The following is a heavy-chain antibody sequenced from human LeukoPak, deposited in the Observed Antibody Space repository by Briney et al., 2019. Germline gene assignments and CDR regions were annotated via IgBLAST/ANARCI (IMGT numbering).Heavy chain of an antibody. Sequence: ASVKVSCKASGYTFTGYYMHWVRQAPGQGLEWMGWINPNSGGTNYAQKFQGRVTMTRDTSNSTAYMELSRLRSDDTAVYYCASQATTGGANWFDPWGQGTLVTVSS. CDR2: INPNSGGT. D-gene: IGHD5-12*01. V-gene: IGHV1-2*02. J-gene: IGHJ5*02. CDR1: GYTFTGYY. CDR3: ASQATTGGANWFDP.